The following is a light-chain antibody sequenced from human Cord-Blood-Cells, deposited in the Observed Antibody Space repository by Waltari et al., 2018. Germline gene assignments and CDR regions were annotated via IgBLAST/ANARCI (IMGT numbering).Light chain of an antibody. CDR1: QSISSW. J-gene: IGKJ3*01. CDR3: QQYNSYSFT. Sequence: DIQMTQSPSTLSASVGDRVTITCRASQSISSWLAWYQQKPGKAPKLLIYDASNLESGVPSRFSGSGSGTEFTLTISSLHPDDFATYYCQQYNSYSFTFGPGTKVDIK. V-gene: IGKV1-5*01. CDR2: DAS.